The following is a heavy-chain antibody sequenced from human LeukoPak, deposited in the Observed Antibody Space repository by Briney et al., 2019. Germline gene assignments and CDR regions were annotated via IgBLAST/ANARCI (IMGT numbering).Heavy chain of an antibody. D-gene: IGHD1-14*01. CDR3: ARGGITGTTNWFDP. Sequence: KPSQRLSLTCAVYGGSFTGYYWSWIRQPPRKGLEWIGEINHSGSTNYNPSLKSRVTISVDTSKNQFSLKLSSVTAADTAVYYCARGGITGTTNWFDPWGQGALVTVSS. J-gene: IGHJ5*02. CDR2: INHSGST. CDR1: GGSFTGYY. V-gene: IGHV4-34*01.